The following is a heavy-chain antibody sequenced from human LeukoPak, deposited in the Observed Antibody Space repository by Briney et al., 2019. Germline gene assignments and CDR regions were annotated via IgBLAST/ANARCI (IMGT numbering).Heavy chain of an antibody. CDR1: GDSITGYY. D-gene: IGHD6-19*01. CDR3: ARRRYALYSSGWFNWFDP. V-gene: IGHV4-34*01. Sequence: RPSGTLSLTCAVSGDSITGYYWSWIRQPPGKGLEWIGEINHSGSTNYNPSLKSRVTISVDTSKNQFSLKLSSVTAADTAVYYCARRRYALYSSGWFNWFDPWGQGTLVTVSS. J-gene: IGHJ5*02. CDR2: INHSGST.